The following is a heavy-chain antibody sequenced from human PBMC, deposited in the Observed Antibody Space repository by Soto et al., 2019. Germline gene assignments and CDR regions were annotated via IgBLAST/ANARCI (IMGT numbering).Heavy chain of an antibody. J-gene: IGHJ3*02. CDR1: GFTFSSYV. CDR2: ISYDGSNK. CDR3: VKGCSGGSCYSPYAFDI. Sequence: GGSLRLSCAASGFTFSSYVMHWVRQAPGKGLEWVAVISYDGSNKYYADSVKGRFTISRDNSKNTLYLQMNSLRAEDTAVYYCVKGCSGGSCYSPYAFDIWGQGTMVTVSS. V-gene: IGHV3-30*03. D-gene: IGHD2-15*01.